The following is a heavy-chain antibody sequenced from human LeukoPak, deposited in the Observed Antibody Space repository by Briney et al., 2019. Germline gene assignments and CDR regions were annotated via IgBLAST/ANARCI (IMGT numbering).Heavy chain of an antibody. V-gene: IGHV3-11*01. CDR3: ARSIGLTGGGVDV. CDR1: GFTFSYYN. J-gene: IGHJ6*02. CDR2: ITNSGTTI. Sequence: GGSLRLSCAASGFTFSYYNMNWVRQAPGKGLEGVSYITNSGTTIHYADSVKGRFTISRDNAKNSLYLQMNSLRAEDTAVYYCARSIGLTGGGVDVWGQGTTVTVSS. D-gene: IGHD3-9*01.